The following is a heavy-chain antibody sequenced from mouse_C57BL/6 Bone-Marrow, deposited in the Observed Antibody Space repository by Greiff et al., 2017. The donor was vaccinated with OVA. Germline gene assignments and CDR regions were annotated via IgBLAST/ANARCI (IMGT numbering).Heavy chain of an antibody. CDR3: ARESVTTVVATPYAMDY. V-gene: IGHV3-6*01. D-gene: IGHD1-1*01. CDR1: GYSITSGYY. J-gene: IGHJ4*01. CDR2: ISYDGSN. Sequence: EVQLQQSGPGLVKPSQSLSLTCSVTGYSITSGYYWNWIRQFPGNKLEWMGYISYDGSNNYNPSLKNRISITRDTSKNQFFLKLNSVTTEDTATYYCARESVTTVVATPYAMDYWGQGTSVTVSS.